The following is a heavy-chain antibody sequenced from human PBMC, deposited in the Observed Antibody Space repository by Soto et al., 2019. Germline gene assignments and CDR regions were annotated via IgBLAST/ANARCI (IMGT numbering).Heavy chain of an antibody. CDR1: GGSVSSGSYY. V-gene: IGHV4-39*01. Sequence: SETLSLTCTVSGGSVSSGSYYWGWIRQPPGKGLEWIGRIYYSGSTYYNPSLKSRVTISVDTSKNQFSLKLSSVTAADTAVYYCARRRQGRFLEWSQVYYYYGMDVWGQGTTVTVSS. CDR2: IYYSGST. J-gene: IGHJ6*02. CDR3: ARRRQGRFLEWSQVYYYYGMDV. D-gene: IGHD3-3*01.